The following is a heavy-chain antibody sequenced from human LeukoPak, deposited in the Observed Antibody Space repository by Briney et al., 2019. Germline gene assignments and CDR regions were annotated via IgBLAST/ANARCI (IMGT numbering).Heavy chain of an antibody. CDR2: INPSGST. CDR3: ARTYCRGGSCHFGN. V-gene: IGHV4-34*01. D-gene: IGHD2-15*01. CDR1: GGSFSGYY. J-gene: IGHJ4*02. Sequence: SETLSLTCAVYGGSFSGYYWTWVRQPPEKELEWIGEINPSGSTNYNPSLKSRVTISVDTSKNQFSLKLSSVTAADTAVYHCARTYCRGGSCHFGNWGQGTLVTVSS.